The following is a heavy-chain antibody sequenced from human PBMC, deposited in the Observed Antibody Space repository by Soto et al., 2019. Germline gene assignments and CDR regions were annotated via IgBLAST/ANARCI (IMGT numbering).Heavy chain of an antibody. CDR3: ASNTVSPVDAMDV. D-gene: IGHD4-17*01. V-gene: IGHV4-34*02. J-gene: IGHJ6*01. Sequence: QVQIQQWGAGLLRPSETLSLTCGVSRGSFSAYYWTWIRQSPGKGLEWIAEISHRGDTTYNPSLRSRVTISVDTSMHHFFLRLNSVTVADTAICCRASNTVSPVDAMDVWGQVTTVTVS. CDR2: ISHRGDT. CDR1: RGSFSAYY.